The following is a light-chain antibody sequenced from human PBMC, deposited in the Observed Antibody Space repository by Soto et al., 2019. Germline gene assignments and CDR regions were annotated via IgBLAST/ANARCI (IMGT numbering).Light chain of an antibody. J-gene: IGKJ1*01. CDR3: QHYNTYPWT. V-gene: IGKV1-5*03. CDR1: QSISSW. Sequence: DIQMTQSPSILSASVGDRVTITCRASQSISSWLAWYQQKPGKAPNLLIHKASHLESGVPSRFSGSGSGTEFTLTIGSLQPGDSATYYCQHYNTYPWTFGQGTKVDIK. CDR2: KAS.